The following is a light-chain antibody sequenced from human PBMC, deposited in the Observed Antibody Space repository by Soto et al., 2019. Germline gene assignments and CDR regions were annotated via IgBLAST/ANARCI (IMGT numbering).Light chain of an antibody. CDR3: QQFGTSPPAFT. V-gene: IGKV3-20*01. CDR1: QTIANKY. Sequence: ESMLTQSPGTLSLSPGDRATLFCRTSQTIANKYLTWYQQKPGQAPRLLIYGASIRATGVPDRFTGSGSGTGFALTISRLEPEYFAVYYCQQFGTSPPAFTFGQGTKLEI. CDR2: GAS. J-gene: IGKJ2*01.